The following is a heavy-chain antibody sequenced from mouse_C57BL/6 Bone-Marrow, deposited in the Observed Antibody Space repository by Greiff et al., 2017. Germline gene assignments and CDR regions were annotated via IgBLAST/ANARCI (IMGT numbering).Heavy chain of an antibody. V-gene: IGHV1-42*01. CDR3: ARRIFYDYGSSSWYFDV. J-gene: IGHJ1*03. Sequence: EVQLQQSGPELVKPGASVKISCKASGYSFTGYYMNWVKQSPEKSLEWIGEINPSTGGTTYNQKFKAKATLTVDKSSSTAYMQLKSLTSEDSAVYYCARRIFYDYGSSSWYFDVWGTGTTVTVSS. CDR2: INPSTGGT. D-gene: IGHD1-1*01. CDR1: GYSFTGYY.